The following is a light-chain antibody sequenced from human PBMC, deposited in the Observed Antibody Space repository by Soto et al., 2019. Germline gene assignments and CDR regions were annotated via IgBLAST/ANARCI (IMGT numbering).Light chain of an antibody. J-gene: IGLJ2*01. V-gene: IGLV1-44*01. CDR2: SNN. CDR3: AAWDDSLNGVV. Sequence: QSVLTQPPSASGTPGQRVTISCSGSSSNIGSNSVIWYQQLPGTAPKLLFYSNNQRPSGVPARFSGSKSGTSASLAISGLQSEDEADYYCAAWDDSLNGVVFGGGTKLTVL. CDR1: SSNIGSNS.